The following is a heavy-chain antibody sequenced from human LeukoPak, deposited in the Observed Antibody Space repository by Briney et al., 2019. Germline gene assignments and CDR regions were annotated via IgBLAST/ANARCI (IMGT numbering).Heavy chain of an antibody. D-gene: IGHD4-11*01. Sequence: GGSLRLSCAPSGSSFSLYNMYWVRQAPGKGREWISYISSDSRAISYAESVKGRFITSRDNVKNSLCLQMYSLGAEDRAVYFCARIERYSNFDSWGRGVLVTVSS. V-gene: IGHV3-48*01. CDR2: ISSDSRAI. CDR3: ARIERYSNFDS. J-gene: IGHJ5*01. CDR1: GSSFSLYN.